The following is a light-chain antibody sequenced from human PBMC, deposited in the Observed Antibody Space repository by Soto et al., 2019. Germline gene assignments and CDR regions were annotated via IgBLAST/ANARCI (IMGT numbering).Light chain of an antibody. CDR2: EDS. CDR3: QSYDGGPV. J-gene: IGLJ3*02. CDR1: SGSIATYY. V-gene: IGLV6-57*03. Sequence: NFMLTQPHSVSESPGKTVTISCTRSSGSIATYYVQWYQQRPGSAPTTVIYEDSQRPSGVPDRFSGSIDSSSNSASLTISGLKTEDEAEYYCQSYDGGPVFGGGTKVTVL.